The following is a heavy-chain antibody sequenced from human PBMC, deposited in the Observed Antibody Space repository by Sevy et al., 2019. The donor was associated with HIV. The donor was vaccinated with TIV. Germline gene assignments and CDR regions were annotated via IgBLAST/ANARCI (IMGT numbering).Heavy chain of an antibody. CDR2: IIPIFGTA. CDR1: GGTFSSYA. CDR3: ARDSSLALAYGMDV. V-gene: IGHV1-69*13. J-gene: IGHJ6*02. D-gene: IGHD3-3*02. Sequence: ASVKVSCKASGGTFSSYAISWVRQAPGQGLEWMGGIIPIFGTANYAQKFQGRVTITADESTSTAYMELGSLRSEDTAVYYCARDSSLALAYGMDVWGQGTTVTVSS.